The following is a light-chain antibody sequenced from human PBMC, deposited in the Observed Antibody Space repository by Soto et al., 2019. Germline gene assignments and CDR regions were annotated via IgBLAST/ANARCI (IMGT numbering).Light chain of an antibody. CDR3: QQLNTYPLT. CDR2: GVS. J-gene: IGKJ4*01. Sequence: DIQLTQSPSFLSASVRDRVTITCRASQVLSSYLAWYQQKPGKAPKLLIYGVSTLQSGVPSRFSGSGSGTEFTLKISILQPEDFATYFFQQLNTYPLTFGGGTKVEIK. CDR1: QVLSSY. V-gene: IGKV1-9*01.